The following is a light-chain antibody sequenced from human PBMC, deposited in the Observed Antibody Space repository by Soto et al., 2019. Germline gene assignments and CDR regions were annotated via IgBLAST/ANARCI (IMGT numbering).Light chain of an antibody. Sequence: QSVLTQPPSASGTPGQRVTISCSGSSSSIGSNTVTWYQQLPGTAPKLLIYSTNQRPSGVPARFSGSKSGTSASLAISGLQSEDEADYYCAAWDDSLNGHVIFGGGTKLTVL. CDR1: SSSIGSNT. V-gene: IGLV1-44*01. CDR3: AAWDDSLNGHVI. CDR2: STN. J-gene: IGLJ2*01.